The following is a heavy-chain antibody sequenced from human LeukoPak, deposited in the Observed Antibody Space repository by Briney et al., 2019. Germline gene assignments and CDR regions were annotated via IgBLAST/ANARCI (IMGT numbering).Heavy chain of an antibody. CDR1: GGSISSGDYY. CDR3: ARESRLLWSPYYMDV. D-gene: IGHD3-10*01. Sequence: PSETLSLTCTVSGGSISSGDYYWSWIRQPAGKGLEWIGRIYTSGSTNYNPSLKSRVTMSVDTSKNQFSLKLSSVTAADTAVYYCARESRLLWSPYYMDVWGKGTTVTVSS. V-gene: IGHV4-61*02. J-gene: IGHJ6*03. CDR2: IYTSGST.